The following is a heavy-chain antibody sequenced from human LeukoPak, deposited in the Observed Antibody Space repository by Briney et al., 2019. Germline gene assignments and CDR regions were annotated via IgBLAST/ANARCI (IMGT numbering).Heavy chain of an antibody. J-gene: IGHJ1*01. D-gene: IGHD4-17*01. Sequence: SGGSLRLSCAPYGFTFSSYWMNWVRQAPGKGLEWVSSISSSSSYIYYADSVKGRFTISRDNAKNSLYLQMNSLRAEDTAVYYCAKEIYGDATGARFQHWGQGTLLIVSS. CDR2: ISSSSSYI. CDR3: AKEIYGDATGARFQH. CDR1: GFTFSSYW. V-gene: IGHV3-21*04.